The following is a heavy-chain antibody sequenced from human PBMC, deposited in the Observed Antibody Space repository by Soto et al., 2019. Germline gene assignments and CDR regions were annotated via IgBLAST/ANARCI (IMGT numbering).Heavy chain of an antibody. CDR1: GYSFTSYW. CDR3: ARHPPYDTSGYYPN. J-gene: IGHJ4*02. V-gene: IGHV5-10-1*01. D-gene: IGHD3-22*01. Sequence: PGESLKISCRGSGYSFTSYWISWVRQMPGRGLEWMGRIDPSDSYTNYSPSFQGHVTISADKSVNTAYLQWSSLKASDTAMYYCARHPPYDTSGYYPNWGQGTLVTVSS. CDR2: IDPSDSYT.